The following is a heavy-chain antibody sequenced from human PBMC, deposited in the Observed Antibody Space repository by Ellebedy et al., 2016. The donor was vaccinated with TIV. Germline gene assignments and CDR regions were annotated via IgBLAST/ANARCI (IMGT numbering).Heavy chain of an antibody. CDR3: ARDHSSGYYFDY. V-gene: IGHV4-4*02. J-gene: IGHJ4*02. CDR1: GGSISGSNW. CDR2: IYHSGST. D-gene: IGHD3-22*01. Sequence: SETLSLTXAVSGGSISGSNWWSWVRQPPGKGLEWIGEIYHSGSTNYNPSLKSRVTISVDTSKNQFSLKLSSVTAADTAVYYCARDHSSGYYFDYWGQGTLVTVSS.